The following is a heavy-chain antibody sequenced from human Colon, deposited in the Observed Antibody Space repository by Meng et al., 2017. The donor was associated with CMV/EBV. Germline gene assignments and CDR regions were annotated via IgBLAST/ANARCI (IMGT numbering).Heavy chain of an antibody. V-gene: IGHV3-21*04. CDR1: GFTFSNYT. CDR3: ARGGADRALAFDY. Sequence: GGSLRLSCTASGFTFSNYTVKWVRQAPGKGLEWVSSISSSGSYIYYADSVKGRFIISRDNSKNTVYLQMNRMRAEDTAVYYCARGGADRALAFDYWGQGTLVTVSS. CDR2: ISSSGSYI. J-gene: IGHJ4*02. D-gene: IGHD1-26*01.